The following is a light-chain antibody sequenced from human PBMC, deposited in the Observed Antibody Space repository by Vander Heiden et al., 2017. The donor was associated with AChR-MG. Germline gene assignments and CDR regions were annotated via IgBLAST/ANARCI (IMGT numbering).Light chain of an antibody. V-gene: IGKV3-20*01. CDR3: QQYGSSPST. Sequence: EIVLTQSPGTLSLSPGERVTLSCRASQSVFNNYVAWYQHKPGQAPRLLIYGATSRATDIPDRFSGSGSETDFTLTISRLEPEDFAVFYCQQYGSSPSTFGLGTKLEIK. CDR2: GAT. J-gene: IGKJ2*02. CDR1: QSVFNNY.